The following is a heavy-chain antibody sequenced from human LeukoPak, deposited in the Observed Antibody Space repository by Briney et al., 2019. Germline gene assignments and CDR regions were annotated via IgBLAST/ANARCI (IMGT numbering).Heavy chain of an antibody. CDR3: ASMLEYYYGSGSYADFDY. D-gene: IGHD3-10*01. V-gene: IGHV3-48*01. J-gene: IGHJ4*02. Sequence: GGSLRLSCVASGFTFSSYSMNWVRQAPGKGLEWVSYISSSSSTVYYADSVKGRFTISRDNAKNSLYLQMNSLRAEDTAVYYCASMLEYYYGSGSYADFDYWGQGTLVTVSS. CDR2: ISSSSSTV. CDR1: GFTFSSYS.